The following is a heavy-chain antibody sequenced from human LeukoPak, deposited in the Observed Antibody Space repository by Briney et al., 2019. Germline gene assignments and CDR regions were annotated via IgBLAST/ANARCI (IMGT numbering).Heavy chain of an antibody. CDR2: IWYDGSIQ. D-gene: IGHD2-15*01. J-gene: IGHJ6*02. CDR1: GFTFSSYG. V-gene: IGHV3-33*03. Sequence: GGSLRLSCAASGFTFSSYGMHWVRQAPGKGLEWVAAIWYDGSIQYYADSVKGRFTISRDNAKNSLYLQMNSLRAEDTAVYYCANPYCSSDSCYRKENGMDVWGQGTTVTVSS. CDR3: ANPYCSSDSCYRKENGMDV.